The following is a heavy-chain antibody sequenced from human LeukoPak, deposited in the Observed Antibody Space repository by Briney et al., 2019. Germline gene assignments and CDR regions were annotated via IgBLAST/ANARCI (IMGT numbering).Heavy chain of an antibody. CDR2: IYYSGST. Sequence: SETLSLTCTVSGGSISSYYWSWIRQPPGKGLEWIGYIYYSGSTNYNPSLKSRVTISVDTSKNQFSLKLSPVTAADTAVYYCARRPPSYYDSSGYFDYWGQGTLVTVSS. CDR1: GGSISSYY. J-gene: IGHJ4*02. D-gene: IGHD3-22*01. CDR3: ARRPPSYYDSSGYFDY. V-gene: IGHV4-59*08.